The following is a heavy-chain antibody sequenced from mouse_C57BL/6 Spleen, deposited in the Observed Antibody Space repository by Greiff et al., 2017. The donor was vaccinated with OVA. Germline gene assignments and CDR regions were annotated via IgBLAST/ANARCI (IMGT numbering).Heavy chain of an antibody. CDR1: GYTFTSYW. CDR2: IDPSDSET. CDR3: AMGWEYGRGVAY. V-gene: IGHV1-52*01. J-gene: IGHJ3*01. D-gene: IGHD5-1*01. Sequence: VQLQQPGAELVRPGSSVKLSCKASGYTFTSYWMHWVKQRPIQGLEWIGNIDPSDSETHYNQKFKDKATLTVDKSSSTAYMQLSSLTSEDSAVYYCAMGWEYGRGVAYWGQGTRVTVST.